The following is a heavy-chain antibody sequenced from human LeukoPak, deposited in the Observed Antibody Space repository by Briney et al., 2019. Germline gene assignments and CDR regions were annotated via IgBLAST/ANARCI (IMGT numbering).Heavy chain of an antibody. CDR3: AKDPYYDGPSVYFDY. Sequence: GGSLRLSCAASGFTFSSYAISWVRQAPGKGLEWVSAISGSGGSTYYADSVKGRFTISRDNSKNTLYLQMNSLRAEDTAVYYCAKDPYYDGPSVYFDYWRQGTLVTVSS. CDR1: GFTFSSYA. CDR2: ISGSGGST. V-gene: IGHV3-23*01. J-gene: IGHJ4*02. D-gene: IGHD3-10*01.